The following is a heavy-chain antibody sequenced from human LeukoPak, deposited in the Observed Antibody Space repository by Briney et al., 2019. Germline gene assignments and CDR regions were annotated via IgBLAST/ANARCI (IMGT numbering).Heavy chain of an antibody. CDR2: IKQGGSEK. J-gene: IGHJ4*02. CDR1: GFTFSSYW. Sequence: GGSLRLSCAASGFTFSSYWMSWVRQAPGKGLEWVANIKQGGSEKYYVDSVKGRFTISRDNAKNSLYLQMNSLRAEDTAVYYCARESIREAGPFDYWGQGTLVTVSS. CDR3: ARESIREAGPFDY. V-gene: IGHV3-7*01. D-gene: IGHD6-13*01.